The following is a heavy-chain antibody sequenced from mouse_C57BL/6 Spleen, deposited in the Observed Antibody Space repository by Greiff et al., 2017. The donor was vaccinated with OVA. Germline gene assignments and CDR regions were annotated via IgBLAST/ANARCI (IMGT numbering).Heavy chain of an antibody. CDR3: ANGNWYFDV. CDR2: ISGGGGNT. J-gene: IGHJ1*03. CDR1: GFTFSSYT. V-gene: IGHV5-9*01. D-gene: IGHD2-1*01. Sequence: VQLKESGGGLVKPGGSLKLSCAASGFTFSSYTMSWVRQTPEKRLEWVATISGGGGNTYYPDSVKGRFTISRDNAKNTLYLQMSSLRSEDTALYYCANGNWYFDVWGTGTTVTVSS.